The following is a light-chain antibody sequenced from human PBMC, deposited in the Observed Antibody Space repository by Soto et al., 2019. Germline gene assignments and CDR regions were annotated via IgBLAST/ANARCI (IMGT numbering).Light chain of an antibody. CDR3: LQHTSYPWT. J-gene: IGKJ1*01. CDR1: QGISKY. CDR2: AAS. Sequence: DIQMTQSPSAKSASVGDRVTINCRASQGISKYLAWFQQKPGKVPKRLIYAASSLQSGVPARFSGSGSGTEFTLTISSLQPEDFGTYYCLQHTSYPWTFGQGTKVEIK. V-gene: IGKV1-17*03.